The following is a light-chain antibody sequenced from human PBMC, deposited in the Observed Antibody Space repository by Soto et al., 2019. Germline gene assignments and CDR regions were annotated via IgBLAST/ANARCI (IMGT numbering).Light chain of an antibody. Sequence: QSVLTQPPSASGSPGQSVTISCTGTSSDVGGYNYVSWYQQYPGKAPKLLIYEVTKRPSGVPDRFSGSKPGNTASLTVSGLQIDDEADYYCSSYTTSVRVFGTGTKVTVL. J-gene: IGLJ1*01. CDR2: EVT. V-gene: IGLV2-8*01. CDR1: SSDVGGYNY. CDR3: SSYTTSVRV.